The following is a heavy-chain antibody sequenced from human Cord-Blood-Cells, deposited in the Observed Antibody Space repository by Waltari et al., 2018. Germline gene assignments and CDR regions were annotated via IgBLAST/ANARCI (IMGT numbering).Heavy chain of an antibody. CDR2: TYYRSKWYN. J-gene: IGHJ3*02. D-gene: IGHD1-20*01. Sequence: QVQLQQSGTGLVKPSQTLSLTCAISGDSVSSHSSPWTWTRQSQSRGLEWLGRTYYRSKWYNDYAVSVKSRITINPDTSKNQFSLQLNSVTPEDTAVYYCAREYKSEVRYAFDIWGQGTMVTVSS. CDR3: AREYKSEVRYAFDI. V-gene: IGHV6-1*01. CDR1: GDSVSSHSSP.